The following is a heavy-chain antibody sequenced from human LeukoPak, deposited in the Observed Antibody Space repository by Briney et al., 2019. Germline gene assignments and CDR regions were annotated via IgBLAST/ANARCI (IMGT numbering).Heavy chain of an antibody. CDR2: IYYSGST. V-gene: IGHV4-59*01. CDR1: GGSISSYY. J-gene: IGHJ3*02. Sequence: SETLSLTCTVSGGSISSYYWSWIRQPPGKGLEWTGYIYYSGSTNYNPSLKSRVTISVDTPKNQLSLKLSSVSAADTAMYYCARTAFYCTNGVCRLDAFDIWGQGTMVTVSS. CDR3: ARTAFYCTNGVCRLDAFDI. D-gene: IGHD2-8*01.